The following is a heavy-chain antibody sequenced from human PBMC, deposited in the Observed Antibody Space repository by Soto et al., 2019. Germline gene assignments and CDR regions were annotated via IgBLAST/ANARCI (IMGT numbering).Heavy chain of an antibody. J-gene: IGHJ4*02. V-gene: IGHV1-18*01. Sequence: ASVKVSCEASGYTFTSYGISLVRQAPGQGLEWMGWISAYNGNTNYAQKLQGRVTMTTDTSTSTAYMELRSLRSDDTAVYYCARDRQQLEHFDYWGQGTLVTVSS. CDR1: GYTFTSYG. CDR2: ISAYNGNT. CDR3: ARDRQQLEHFDY. D-gene: IGHD6-13*01.